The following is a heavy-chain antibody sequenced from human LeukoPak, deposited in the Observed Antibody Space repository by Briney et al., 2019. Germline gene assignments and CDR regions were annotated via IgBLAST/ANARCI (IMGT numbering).Heavy chain of an antibody. CDR1: GGTFSSYT. J-gene: IGHJ5*02. CDR3: ARDWGGLRFLEWSHKGYWFDP. CDR2: IIPILGIA. Sequence: SVKVSCKASGGTFSSYTISWVRQAPGQGLEWMGRIIPILGIANYAQKFQGRVTITADKSTSTAYMELSRLRSEDTAVYYCARDWGGLRFLEWSHKGYWFDPWGQGTLVTVSS. V-gene: IGHV1-69*04. D-gene: IGHD3-3*01.